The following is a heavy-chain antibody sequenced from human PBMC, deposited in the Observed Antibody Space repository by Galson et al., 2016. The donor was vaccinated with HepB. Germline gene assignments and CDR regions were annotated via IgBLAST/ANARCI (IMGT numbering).Heavy chain of an antibody. Sequence: SLRLSCAASGFSFSNYDMYWVRQAPGKGLEWVSSIYTAGDTYYEDSVEGRFTVSRENAKDSLYLHMNSLRAGDTAVYYCVRGSYSSDWYRTSAYDFGMDVWGKGTPVTCSS. V-gene: IGHV3-13*01. J-gene: IGHJ6*04. CDR1: GFSFSNYD. CDR3: VRGSYSSDWYRTSAYDFGMDV. D-gene: IGHD6-19*01. CDR2: IYTAGDT.